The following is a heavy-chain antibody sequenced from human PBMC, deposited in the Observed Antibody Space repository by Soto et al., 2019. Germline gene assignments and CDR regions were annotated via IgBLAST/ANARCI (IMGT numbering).Heavy chain of an antibody. D-gene: IGHD4-4*01. CDR2: MNPKSANT. V-gene: IGHV1-8*02. J-gene: IGHJ4*02. Sequence: GASVKVSCKASGYIFTSYAMHWVRQAPGQRLEWMGWMNPKSANTGYAQNFQGRVTMTRNTSISTAYMELSSLRSEDTAVYYCARSPSWETTVTPYYFDYWGQGTLVTVSS. CDR1: GYIFTSYA. CDR3: ARSPSWETTVTPYYFDY.